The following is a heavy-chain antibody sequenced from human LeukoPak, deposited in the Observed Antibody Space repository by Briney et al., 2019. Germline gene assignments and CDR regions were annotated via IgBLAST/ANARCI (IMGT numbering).Heavy chain of an antibody. D-gene: IGHD3-10*01. Sequence: SQTLSLTCTVSGGSISSGGYYWSWIRQHPGKGLEWIGYIYYSGSTYYNPSLKSRVTISVDTSKNQFSLKLSSVTAADTAVYYCARDPPHYYGSGSYSSLGMDVWGQGTTVTVSS. J-gene: IGHJ6*02. CDR2: IYYSGST. CDR3: ARDPPHYYGSGSYSSLGMDV. V-gene: IGHV4-31*03. CDR1: GGSISSGGYY.